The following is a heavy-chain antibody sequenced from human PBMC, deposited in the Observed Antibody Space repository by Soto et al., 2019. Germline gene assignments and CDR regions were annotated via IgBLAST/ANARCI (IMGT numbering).Heavy chain of an antibody. J-gene: IGHJ5*02. CDR2: INGDGSST. CDR1: GFAFSNYW. V-gene: IGHV3-74*01. D-gene: IGHD4-17*01. CDR3: ARFLVDGDSVP. Sequence: ELQLVQSGGGLVQPGGSLRLSCAASGFAFSNYWMHWVRQAPGKGLVWVSRINGDGSSTSYADSVRGRFTISRDNAENALYLQMNSLRPADTALYYCARFLVDGDSVPWGQGTLVTVSS.